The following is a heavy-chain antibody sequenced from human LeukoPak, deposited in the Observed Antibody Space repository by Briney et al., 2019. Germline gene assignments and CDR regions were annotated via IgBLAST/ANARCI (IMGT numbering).Heavy chain of an antibody. CDR1: GFTFTDYA. D-gene: IGHD3-22*01. J-gene: IGHJ4*02. CDR2: ITTTVGDT. CDR3: AKDLTYYYDSTGYYFDY. V-gene: IGHV3-23*01. Sequence: SGGSLRLSCVASGFTFTDYAMTWVRQPPGRRLEWVSTITTTVGDTHYADSVKGRFTVSRDDSKGTLFLQLNSLRAEDTAIYYCAKDLTYYYDSTGYYFDYWGQGTLVTVSS.